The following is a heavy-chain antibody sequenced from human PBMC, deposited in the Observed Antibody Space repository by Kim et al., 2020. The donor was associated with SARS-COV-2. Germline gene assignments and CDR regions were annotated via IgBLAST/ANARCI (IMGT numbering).Heavy chain of an antibody. CDR3: AKNRDYYYYGMDV. V-gene: IGHV3-33*06. CDR1: GFTFSSYG. J-gene: IGHJ6*02. Sequence: GGSLRLSCAASGFTFSSYGLHWVRQAPGKGLEWVAVIWYDGSNKYYADSVKRRFTISRDNSKNTLYLQMNSLRAEDTAVYYCAKNRDYYYYGMDVWGQGTTVTVSS. CDR2: IWYDGSNK.